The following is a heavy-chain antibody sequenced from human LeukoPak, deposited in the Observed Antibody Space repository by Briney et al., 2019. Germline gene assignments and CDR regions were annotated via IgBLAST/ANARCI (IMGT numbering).Heavy chain of an antibody. CDR1: GFTVSRNY. J-gene: IGHJ3*02. CDR2: IWYDGSNK. Sequence: GGSLRLSCAASGFTVSRNYMSWVRQAPGKGLEWVAVIWYDGSNKYYADSVKGRFTISRDNSKNTLYLQMNSLRAEDTAVYYCARDRDLEPAIDAFDIWGQGTMVTVSS. CDR3: ARDRDLEPAIDAFDI. D-gene: IGHD1-1*01. V-gene: IGHV3-33*07.